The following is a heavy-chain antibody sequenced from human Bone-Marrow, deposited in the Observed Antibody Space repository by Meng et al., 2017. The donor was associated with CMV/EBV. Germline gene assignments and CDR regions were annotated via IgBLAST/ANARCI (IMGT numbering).Heavy chain of an antibody. D-gene: IGHD3-10*01. CDR3: AKVEWFGELPLDY. Sequence: SLKISCAASGFTFDDYAMHWVRQAPGKGLEWVSGISWNSGSIGYADSVKGRFTISRDNAKNSLYLQMNSLRAEDTALYYCAKVEWFGELPLDYWGQGTLVTVSS. J-gene: IGHJ4*02. CDR2: ISWNSGSI. V-gene: IGHV3-9*01. CDR1: GFTFDDYA.